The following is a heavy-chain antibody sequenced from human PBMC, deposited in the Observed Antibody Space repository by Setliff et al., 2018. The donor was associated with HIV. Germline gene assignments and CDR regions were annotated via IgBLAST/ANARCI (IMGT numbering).Heavy chain of an antibody. CDR2: INPNSGGT. CDR1: GYMFSGFH. CDR3: ASRPGRGAGGSLLHNWFDP. Sequence: ASVKVSCKASGYMFSGFHMHWVRQAAGQGLEWMGRINPNSGGTNYAQKFQGRVTMTRDTSISTAYMELSRLRSDDTAVYYCASRPGRGAGGSLLHNWFDPWGQGTLVTVSS. D-gene: IGHD2-15*01. V-gene: IGHV1-2*06. J-gene: IGHJ5*02.